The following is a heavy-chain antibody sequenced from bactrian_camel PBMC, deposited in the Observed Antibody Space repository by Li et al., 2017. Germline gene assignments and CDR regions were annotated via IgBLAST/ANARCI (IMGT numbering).Heavy chain of an antibody. Sequence: HVQLVESGGGSVQAGGSLTVSCVASGATHMSSFCMAWFRQTPGNEREGVASIAQDGRATYADSLEGRFTISKDNAKDTLYLQMRSLKPEDTGVYSCAAGWGHCDLQADFRAWGQGTQVTVS. D-gene: IGHD1*01. CDR1: GATHMSSFC. CDR2: IAQDGRA. J-gene: IGHJ6*01. V-gene: IGHV3S53*01. CDR3: AAGWGHCDLQADFRA.